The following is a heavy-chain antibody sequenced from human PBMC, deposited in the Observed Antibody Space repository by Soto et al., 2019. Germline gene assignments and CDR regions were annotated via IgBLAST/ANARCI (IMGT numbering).Heavy chain of an antibody. Sequence: SETLSLTCAVYGGSFSGYYWSWIRQPPGKGLEWIGEINHSGSTNYNPSLKSRVTISVDASKNQFSLKLSSVTAADTAVYYCARGLGITMIVVADDAFDIWGQGTMVTVSS. CDR2: INHSGST. CDR1: GGSFSGYY. CDR3: ARGLGITMIVVADDAFDI. V-gene: IGHV4-34*01. D-gene: IGHD3-22*01. J-gene: IGHJ3*02.